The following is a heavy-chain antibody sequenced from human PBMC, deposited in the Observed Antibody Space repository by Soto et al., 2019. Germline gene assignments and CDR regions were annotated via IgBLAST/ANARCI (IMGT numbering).Heavy chain of an antibody. D-gene: IGHD3-3*01. CDR1: GYTFTSYG. CDR3: ARGSIFGVVTLYFDY. V-gene: IGHV1-18*01. Sequence: QVQLVQSGAEVKKPGASVKVSCKASGYTFTSYGISWVRQAPGQGLEWMGWISAYNGNTNYAQKLQGRVTMTTDTATSTAYMELRSLISDDTAVYYCARGSIFGVVTLYFDYWGHGTLVTVSS. J-gene: IGHJ4*01. CDR2: ISAYNGNT.